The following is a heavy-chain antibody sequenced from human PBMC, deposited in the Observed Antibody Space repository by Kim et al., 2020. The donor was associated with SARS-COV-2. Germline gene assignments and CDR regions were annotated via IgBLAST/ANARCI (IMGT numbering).Heavy chain of an antibody. D-gene: IGHD2-15*01. J-gene: IGHJ4*02. V-gene: IGHV3-30*01. Sequence: GRVTISRDKSNTTLYLQMNSLRAEDTAVYYCARDMGYGGNGGLGGAIDYWGQGTLVTVSS. CDR3: ARDMGYGGNGGLGGAIDY.